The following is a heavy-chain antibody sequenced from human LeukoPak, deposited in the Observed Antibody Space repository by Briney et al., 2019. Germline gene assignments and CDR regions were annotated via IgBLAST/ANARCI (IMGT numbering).Heavy chain of an antibody. J-gene: IGHJ4*02. CDR1: GFTFSDYY. CDR3: ARDSRAMASDY. D-gene: IGHD5-18*01. Sequence: GGSLRLSCAASGFTFSDYYMSWIRQAPGKGLEWVSYISSSGSTIYYANSVKGRFTISRDNAKNSLYLQMNSLRAEDTAVYYCARDSRAMASDYWGQGTLVTVSS. CDR2: ISSSGSTI. V-gene: IGHV3-11*01.